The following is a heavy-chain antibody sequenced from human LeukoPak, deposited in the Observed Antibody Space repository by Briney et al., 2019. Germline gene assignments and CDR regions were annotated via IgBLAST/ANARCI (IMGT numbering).Heavy chain of an antibody. CDR1: GGSISNYY. Sequence: PSETLSLTCTVSGGSISNYYWSWIRQSPVKGLEWIGFIYYSGSTYYSPSLKSRVTISLDTSRNQFSLKLNSVTAADTAVHYRAKSNGYGLIDIWGQGTMVTVSS. J-gene: IGHJ3*02. D-gene: IGHD3-22*01. CDR2: IYYSGST. V-gene: IGHV4-59*12. CDR3: AKSNGYGLIDI.